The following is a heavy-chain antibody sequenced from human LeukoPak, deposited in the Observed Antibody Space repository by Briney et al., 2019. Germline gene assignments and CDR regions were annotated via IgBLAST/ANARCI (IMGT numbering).Heavy chain of an antibody. V-gene: IGHV3-7*01. CDR2: INPDGDGM. D-gene: IGHD5-12*01. J-gene: IGHJ4*02. CDR3: AAWTDRGYSY. CDR1: GFTFSRSW. Sequence: GGSLRLSCTASGFTFSRSWMNWIRQAPGKGLEWVANINPDGDGMRFVDSVKGRFTMSRDNAQSSLHLQMNSLRVEVTAFYYCAAWTDRGYSYWGQGVLVTVSS.